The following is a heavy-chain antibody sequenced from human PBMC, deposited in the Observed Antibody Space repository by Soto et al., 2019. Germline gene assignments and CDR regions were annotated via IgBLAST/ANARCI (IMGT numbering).Heavy chain of an antibody. V-gene: IGHV4-31*03. Sequence: PSETLSLTCTVSGDSIDSSHYYWNWIRQHPEKGLEWIGYIHHSGSTYYNPSLKSRLAISVDTSRNQFSLKVSSVTAADTAVYYCARGSMATLYFDYWGQGALVPVSS. J-gene: IGHJ4*02. CDR1: GDSIDSSHYY. CDR3: ARGSMATLYFDY. D-gene: IGHD3-10*01. CDR2: IHHSGST.